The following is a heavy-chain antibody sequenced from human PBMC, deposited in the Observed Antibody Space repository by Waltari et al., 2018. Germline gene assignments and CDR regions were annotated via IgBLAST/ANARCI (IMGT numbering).Heavy chain of an antibody. V-gene: IGHV4-4*02. CDR1: GGSISTSNW. CDR2: IYHSGRT. CDR3: AIRGYYDSSGYWIH. J-gene: IGHJ4*02. Sequence: QVQLQESGPGLVKPSGTMYLTCAVSGGSISTSNWWSWVRQPPGKGLDWSGEIYHSGRTDYNPSLKSRVTMAVDKSNNQFSLRLGSVTAADTAVYYCAIRGYYDSSGYWIHWGQGTLVTVSS. D-gene: IGHD3-22*01.